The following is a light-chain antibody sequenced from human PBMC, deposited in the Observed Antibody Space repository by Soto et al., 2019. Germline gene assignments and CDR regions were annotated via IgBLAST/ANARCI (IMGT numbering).Light chain of an antibody. V-gene: IGLV2-11*01. CDR3: CSYAGSNTFVV. Sequence: QSVLTQPRSVSGSPGQSVTISCTGTSSDVGAYNYVSWYQQHPDRAPKFMIYDVSKRPSGVPDRFSGSKSGNTASLTISGLQAEDEADYYCCSYAGSNTFVVFGGGTKVTVL. CDR1: SSDVGAYNY. CDR2: DVS. J-gene: IGLJ2*01.